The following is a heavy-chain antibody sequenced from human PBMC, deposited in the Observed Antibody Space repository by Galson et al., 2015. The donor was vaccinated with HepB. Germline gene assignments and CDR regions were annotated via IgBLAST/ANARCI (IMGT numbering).Heavy chain of an antibody. D-gene: IGHD5-18*01. CDR1: GGTFSSYA. CDR2: IADGNSNT. V-gene: IGHV1-3*01. Sequence: SVKVSCKASGGTFSSYAISWVRQAPGQGLEWMGWIADGNSNTKYSQKFQGRLTITKDTSASTAYVELSSLRPEDTAIYYCARRAFGNYGYDYWGQGTLVTVSS. CDR3: ARRAFGNYGYDY. J-gene: IGHJ4*02.